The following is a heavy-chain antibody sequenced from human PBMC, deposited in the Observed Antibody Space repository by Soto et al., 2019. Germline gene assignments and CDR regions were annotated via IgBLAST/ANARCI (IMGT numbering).Heavy chain of an antibody. CDR2: IYYSGST. J-gene: IGHJ2*01. CDR1: GGSISSYY. Sequence: SETLSLTCTVSGGSISSYYWSWIRQPPGKGLEWIGYIYYSGSTNYNPSLKSRVTISVDTSKNQFSLKLSSVTAADTAVYYCARELKNTGYFDLWGRGTLVTVSS. V-gene: IGHV4-59*01. CDR3: ARELKNTGYFDL.